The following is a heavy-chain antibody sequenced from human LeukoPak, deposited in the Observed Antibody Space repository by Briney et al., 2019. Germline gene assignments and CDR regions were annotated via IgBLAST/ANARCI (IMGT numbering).Heavy chain of an antibody. J-gene: IGHJ4*02. D-gene: IGHD6-13*01. CDR3: ARDSSSRERYYFDY. CDR2: IWYDGSNK. V-gene: IGHV3-33*01. Sequence: PGRSLRLSCAAPGFTFSSYGMHWVRQAPGKGLEWVAVIWYDGSNKYYADSVKGRFTISRDNSKNTLYLQMNSLRAEDTAVYYCARDSSSRERYYFDYWGQGTLVTVSS. CDR1: GFTFSSYG.